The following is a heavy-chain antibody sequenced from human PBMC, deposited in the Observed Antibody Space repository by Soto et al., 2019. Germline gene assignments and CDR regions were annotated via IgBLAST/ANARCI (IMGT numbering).Heavy chain of an antibody. D-gene: IGHD3-3*01. CDR1: GFTFSSYS. J-gene: IGHJ6*02. Sequence: EVQLVESGGGLVKPGGSLRLSCAASGFTFSSYSMNLVRQAPGKGLEWVSSRSSSSSYIYYADSVKGRFTISRDNAKNSLYLQRNSLRAEDTAVYYCARYGGGFDFWSGPDYYYYGMDVWGQGTTVTVSS. V-gene: IGHV3-21*01. CDR3: ARYGGGFDFWSGPDYYYYGMDV. CDR2: RSSSSSYI.